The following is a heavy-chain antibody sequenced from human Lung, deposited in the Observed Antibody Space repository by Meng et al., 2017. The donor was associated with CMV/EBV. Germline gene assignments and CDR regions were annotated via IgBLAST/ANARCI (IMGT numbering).Heavy chain of an antibody. CDR2: AANKANRYTT. D-gene: IGHD1-26*01. CDR1: GFILSDHY. CDR3: TRGHSGIDIYAFDI. Sequence: GGSLRLXXAGSGFILSDHYIDWVRQAPGKGLEWIGRAANKANRYTTEYAASVKGRFTFSRYDSENSLYLQMNSLKSEDTAVYYCTRGHSGIDIYAFDIWGQGTXVTVSS. V-gene: IGHV3-72*01. J-gene: IGHJ3*02.